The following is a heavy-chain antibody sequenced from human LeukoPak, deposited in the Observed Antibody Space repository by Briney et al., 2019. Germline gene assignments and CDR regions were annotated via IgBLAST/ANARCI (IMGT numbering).Heavy chain of an antibody. CDR1: GFTFSLYN. J-gene: IGHJ4*02. CDR3: ARDRTLFY. CDR2: ISFGGSPT. D-gene: IGHD2-21*01. V-gene: IGHV3-30*04. Sequence: GGSLRLSCAGSGFTFSLYNMHWVRQAPGKGLEWVALISFGGSPTYYADSVKGRFTISRDNAKNSLYLQMNSLRAEDTAVYYCARDRTLFYWGQGTLVTVSS.